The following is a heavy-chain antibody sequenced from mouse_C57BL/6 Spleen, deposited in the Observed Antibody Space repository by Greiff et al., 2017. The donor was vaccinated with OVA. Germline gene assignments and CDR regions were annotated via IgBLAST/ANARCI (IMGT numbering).Heavy chain of an antibody. J-gene: IGHJ4*01. D-gene: IGHD1-1*02. CDR3: ARGGSYDYYAMDY. CDR2: INPSTGGT. V-gene: IGHV1-42*01. Sequence: EVKLLESGPELVKPGASVKISCKASGYSFTGYYMNWVKQSPEKSLEWIGEINPSTGGTTYNQKFKAKATLTVDKSSSTAYMQLKSLTSEDSAVYYCARGGSYDYYAMDYWGQGTSVTVSS. CDR1: GYSFTGYY.